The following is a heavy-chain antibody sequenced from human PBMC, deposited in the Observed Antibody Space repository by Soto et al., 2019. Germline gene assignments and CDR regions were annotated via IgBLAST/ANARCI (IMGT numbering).Heavy chain of an antibody. CDR3: ASSGSYGIFDY. D-gene: IGHD3-10*01. CDR1: GGSISSGGYS. V-gene: IGHV4-30-2*01. Sequence: PSETLSLTCAVSGGSISSGGYSWSWIRQPPGKGLEWIGYIYHSGSTYYNPSLKSRVTISVDRSKNQFSLKLSSVTAADTAVYYCASSGSYGIFDYWGQGTLVTVSS. CDR2: IYHSGST. J-gene: IGHJ4*02.